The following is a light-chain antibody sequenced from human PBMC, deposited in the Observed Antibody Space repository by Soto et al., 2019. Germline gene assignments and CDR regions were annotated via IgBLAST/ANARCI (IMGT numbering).Light chain of an antibody. J-gene: IGKJ3*01. V-gene: IGKV3-15*01. Sequence: EIVMTQSPATLSVSPGERATLSCRASQSVNTYLAWYQQKPGQAPRLLIYGASTRATSVPATFSGSGSGTEFTLTISSLQSEDFAVYYCQQYNDWPFTFGPGTKVDIK. CDR1: QSVNTY. CDR3: QQYNDWPFT. CDR2: GAS.